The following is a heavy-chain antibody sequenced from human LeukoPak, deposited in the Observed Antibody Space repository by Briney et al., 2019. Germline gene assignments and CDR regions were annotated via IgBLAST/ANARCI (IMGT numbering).Heavy chain of an antibody. CDR2: LYSGGST. CDR3: ARGLPVANPNFDS. Sequence: GGSLRLSCAASGLTVSSNYMSWVRQAPGKGLEWVSVLYSGGSTYYADSVRGRFTISRDNSKNTLYLQMNSLRAEDTAVCYCARGLPVANPNFDSWGQGTLVTVSS. V-gene: IGHV3-53*01. J-gene: IGHJ4*02. CDR1: GLTVSSNY. D-gene: IGHD5-12*01.